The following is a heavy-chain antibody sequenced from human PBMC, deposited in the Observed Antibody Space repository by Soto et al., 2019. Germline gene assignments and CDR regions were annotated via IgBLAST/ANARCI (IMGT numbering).Heavy chain of an antibody. CDR2: IYWDDDK. D-gene: IGHD5-12*01. Sequence: QITLKESGPTLVRPPQTLTLTCTFSGFSLTSGVGVGWIRQPPGKALEWLALIYWDDDKRYSPSLKNRLTITKDTAKNPVVLTMTNVAPVDTATYFCAHIDPEIVTVGGHGGFDYWGEGALVTVSS. CDR3: AHIDPEIVTVGGHGGFDY. CDR1: GFSLTSGVG. V-gene: IGHV2-5*02. J-gene: IGHJ4*02.